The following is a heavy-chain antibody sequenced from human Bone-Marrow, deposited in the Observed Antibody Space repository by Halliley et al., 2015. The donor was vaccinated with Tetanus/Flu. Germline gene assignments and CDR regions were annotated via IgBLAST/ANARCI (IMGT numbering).Heavy chain of an antibody. CDR3: AKDPSIFGVVITPHFDS. CDR1: GFTFSTYA. Sequence: SLRLSCAASGFTFSTYAMDWVRQAPGKGLEWVSGISRSGGSASYADSVKGRFTISRDNSKNTLYLQMNSLRTEDTAIYYCAKDPSIFGVVITPHFDSWGQGTLVTVSS. V-gene: IGHV3-23*01. J-gene: IGHJ4*02. D-gene: IGHD3-3*01. CDR2: ISRSGGSA.